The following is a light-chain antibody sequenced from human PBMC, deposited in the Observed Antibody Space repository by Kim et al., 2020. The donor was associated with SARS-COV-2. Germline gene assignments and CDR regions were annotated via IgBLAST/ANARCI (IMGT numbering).Light chain of an antibody. CDR3: LQHYSYPLT. CDR2: AAS. J-gene: IGKJ4*01. V-gene: IGKV1-17*03. Sequence: FVCGGQRVHHTRRARQGNSYYLALSQQKPEKVTAPLIYAASSVQSGVPSMFSGSISETEFTLTLSSLQPEDFATYYCLQHYSYPLTFGGETKVDI. CDR1: QGNSYY.